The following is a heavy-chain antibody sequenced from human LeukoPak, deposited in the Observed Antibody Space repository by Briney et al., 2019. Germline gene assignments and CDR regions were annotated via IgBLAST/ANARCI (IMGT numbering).Heavy chain of an antibody. CDR3: AKEASIASGY. V-gene: IGHV3-30*02. CDR1: GFTFSSYG. J-gene: IGHJ4*02. CDR2: IRYDGSNK. Sequence: GGSLRLSCAASGFTFSSYGIHWVRQAPGKGLEWVAFIRYDGSNKYYADSVKGRFTISRDNSKNTLYLQMNSLRAEDTAVYYCAKEASIASGYWGQGTPVTVSS. D-gene: IGHD2-21*01.